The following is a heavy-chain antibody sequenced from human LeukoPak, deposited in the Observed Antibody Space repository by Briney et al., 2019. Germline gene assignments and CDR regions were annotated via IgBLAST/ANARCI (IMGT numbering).Heavy chain of an antibody. D-gene: IGHD3-10*01. CDR3: AKGVTMVRGVIIRYYYYYMDV. CDR2: IRYDGSNK. J-gene: IGHJ6*03. Sequence: PGGSLRLSCAASGFTFSSYGMHWVRQAPGKGLEWVAFIRYDGSNKYYADSVKGRFTISRDNSKNTLYLQMNSLRAEDTAVYYCAKGVTMVRGVIIRYYYYYMDVWGKGTTVTISS. CDR1: GFTFSSYG. V-gene: IGHV3-30*02.